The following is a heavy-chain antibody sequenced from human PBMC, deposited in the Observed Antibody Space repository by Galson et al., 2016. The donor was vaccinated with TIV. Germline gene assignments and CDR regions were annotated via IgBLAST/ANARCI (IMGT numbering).Heavy chain of an antibody. J-gene: IGHJ4*02. D-gene: IGHD4-17*01. CDR3: ARSGDYGDY. CDR1: GYTFTSYE. Sequence: SVKVSCKASGYTFTSYEINWVRQATGPGLEWMGWMSPICGNTSYAQKFRCRVTMTKNTDIRTDYIALSSLRSEDTAVYYCARSGDYGDYWGQGTLVTVSS. CDR2: MSPICGNT. V-gene: IGHV1-8*02.